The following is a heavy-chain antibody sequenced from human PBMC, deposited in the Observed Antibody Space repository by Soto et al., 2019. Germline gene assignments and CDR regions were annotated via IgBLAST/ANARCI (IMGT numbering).Heavy chain of an antibody. D-gene: IGHD3-10*01. Sequence: PSETLSLTCTVSGGSISRDDYYWSWIRQHPGKGLEWIGYISYRGRTYYNPSLKSLVTISVDRSKTQFSLKLSSVTAADTAVYYCASMGYHYGSGSYPLDYWGQGTLVTVSS. CDR2: ISYRGRT. V-gene: IGHV4-31*01. J-gene: IGHJ4*02. CDR1: GGSISRDDYY. CDR3: ASMGYHYGSGSYPLDY.